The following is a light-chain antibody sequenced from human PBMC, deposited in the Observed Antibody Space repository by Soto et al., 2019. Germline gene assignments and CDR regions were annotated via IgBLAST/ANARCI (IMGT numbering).Light chain of an antibody. CDR2: DAS. Sequence: EIVLTQSPATLSLSPGERATLSCRASQSVSSYLAWYQQKPGQAPRLLIYDASNRASGIPPRFSGSGSGTDFTLTISSLEPEDFAVYYCQQRSIWPLTFGGGTKVDIK. V-gene: IGKV3-11*01. CDR3: QQRSIWPLT. J-gene: IGKJ4*01. CDR1: QSVSSY.